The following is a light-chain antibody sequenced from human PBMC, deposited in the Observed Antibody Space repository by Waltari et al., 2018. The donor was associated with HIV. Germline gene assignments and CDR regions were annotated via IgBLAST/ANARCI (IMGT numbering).Light chain of an antibody. CDR2: DVS. J-gene: IGLJ3*02. CDR3: CSYAGTYTWV. Sequence: QSALTQPRSVSGSPGQSVTISCTGTSSDVGGYNYVSWYQQHPTKAPQLTSYDVSKRPSGVPVRLSGSKSGNAASLTISGLQAEDEADYYCCSYAGTYTWVFGGGTKLTVL. V-gene: IGLV2-11*01. CDR1: SSDVGGYNY.